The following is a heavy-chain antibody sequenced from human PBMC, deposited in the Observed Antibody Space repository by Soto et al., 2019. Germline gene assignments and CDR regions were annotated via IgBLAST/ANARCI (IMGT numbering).Heavy chain of an antibody. D-gene: IGHD6-19*01. Sequence: EVPLVESGGGLVQPGGSLRLSCAASGFTVSSNYISWVRQAPGKGLEWVSVISSGGTTYYADSVKGRFTISRDISKNTLYLQMNGLRVEDTAVYYCASVPVAGTTRYFDLWGRGTLVTVSS. CDR2: ISSGGTT. CDR3: ASVPVAGTTRYFDL. CDR1: GFTVSSNY. J-gene: IGHJ2*01. V-gene: IGHV3-66*01.